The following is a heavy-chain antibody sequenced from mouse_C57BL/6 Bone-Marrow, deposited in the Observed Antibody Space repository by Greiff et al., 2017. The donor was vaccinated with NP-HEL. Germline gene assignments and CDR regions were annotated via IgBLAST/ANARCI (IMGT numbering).Heavy chain of an antibody. V-gene: IGHV1-58*01. J-gene: IGHJ4*01. Sequence: VQLQQSGAELVIPGSSGKMSWKTSGSHFPLTSLPLFTPRPLHCLEFILYIYIFPFCTVDNEKFKGKATLTSDTSSSTAYMQLSSLTSEDSAIYCCAGPTLLLRVWAMDYWGQGTSVTVSS. CDR3: AGPTLLLRVWAMDY. D-gene: IGHD1-1*01. CDR1: GSHFPLTS. CDR2: IYIFPFCT.